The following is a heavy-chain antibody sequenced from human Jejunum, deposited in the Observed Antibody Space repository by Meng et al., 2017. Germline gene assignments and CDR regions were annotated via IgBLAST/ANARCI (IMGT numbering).Heavy chain of an antibody. CDR2: IYYSGST. V-gene: IGHV4-30-4*01. CDR1: GGSISSGDYY. Sequence: QVQLQESGPGLVKPSQTLSLTCTVSGGSISSGDYYWSWIRQPPGKGLEWIGYIYYSGSTYYNPSLKSRITISVGTSKNQFSLKLSSMTAADTAVYYCARQSVQNGMDVWGQGTTVTVSS. CDR3: ARQSVQNGMDV. D-gene: IGHD4-17*01. J-gene: IGHJ6*02.